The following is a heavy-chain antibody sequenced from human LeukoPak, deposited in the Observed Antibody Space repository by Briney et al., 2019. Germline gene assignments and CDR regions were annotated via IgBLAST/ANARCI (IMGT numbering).Heavy chain of an antibody. J-gene: IGHJ4*02. D-gene: IGHD2-21*02. V-gene: IGHV3-23*01. CDR3: AKDTIAYCGGDCYSLHY. Sequence: GGSLRLSCAASGFTFSNYALSWVRQAPGKGLEWVSALSAGGGSTYYADSVKGRFTISRDNSKNTLYLQMNSLRAEDTAVYYCAKDTIAYCGGDCYSLHYWGQGTLVTVSS. CDR1: GFTFSNYA. CDR2: LSAGGGST.